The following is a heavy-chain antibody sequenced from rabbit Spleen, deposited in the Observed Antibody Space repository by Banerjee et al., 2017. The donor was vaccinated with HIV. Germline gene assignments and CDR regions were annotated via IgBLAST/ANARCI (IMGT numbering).Heavy chain of an antibody. CDR1: GFDFSSYG. CDR2: IDPVFGIT. J-gene: IGHJ2*01. CDR3: ARNYVNAFDP. D-gene: IGHD4-2*01. V-gene: IGHV1S39*01. Sequence: QEQLVESGGGLVQPGGSLKLSCKASGFDFSSYGVSWVRQAPGKGLEWIGYIDPVFGITYYANWVNGRFTISKTSSTTVTLQMTSLTAADTATYFCARNYVNAFDPWGPGTLVTVS.